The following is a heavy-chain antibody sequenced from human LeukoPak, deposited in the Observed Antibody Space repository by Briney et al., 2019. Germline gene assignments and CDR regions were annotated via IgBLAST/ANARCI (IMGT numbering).Heavy chain of an antibody. D-gene: IGHD2-2*02. CDR1: GGSISSGHSS. V-gene: IGHV4-30-2*01. CDR3: ARGIRTLGYCRSTSCYKGGGVDY. Sequence: SQTLSLTCAVSGGSISSGHSSWNWFRQPPGKGLEWIGYIYHSGSTYYNPSLKSRVAISVDRSKNQFSLRLRSVTAADTAVYYCARGIRTLGYCRSTSCYKGGGVDYWGQGTLVTVSS. CDR2: IYHSGST. J-gene: IGHJ4*02.